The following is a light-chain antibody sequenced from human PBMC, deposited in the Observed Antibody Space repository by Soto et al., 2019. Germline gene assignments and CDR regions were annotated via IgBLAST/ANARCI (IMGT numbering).Light chain of an antibody. CDR1: SSNIGSNF. J-gene: IGLJ3*02. CDR3: GTRDNSLSAGV. Sequence: QSVLTQPPSVSAAPGQTVTISCSGSSSNIGSNFVAWYQQFPATAPKLLIYDNDKRPSGVPYRFSGSKSGTSATLGITAIQTGDEADYYCGTRDNSLSAGVFGGGTKLTVL. V-gene: IGLV1-51*01. CDR2: DND.